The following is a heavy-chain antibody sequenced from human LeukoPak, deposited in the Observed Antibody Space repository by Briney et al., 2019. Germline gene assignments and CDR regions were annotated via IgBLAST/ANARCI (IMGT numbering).Heavy chain of an antibody. CDR1: GYTFTSYG. J-gene: IGHJ6*02. V-gene: IGHV1-18*01. CDR2: ISAYNGNT. Sequence: ASVKVSCKASGYTFTSYGISWVRQAPGQGLEWMGWISAYNGNTNYAQKLQGRVTMTTDTSTSTAYMELRSLGSDDTAVYYCARDRPNSVLRFLGWSYGMEVCGQGTTVTVSS. D-gene: IGHD3-3*01. CDR3: ARDRPNSVLRFLGWSYGMEV.